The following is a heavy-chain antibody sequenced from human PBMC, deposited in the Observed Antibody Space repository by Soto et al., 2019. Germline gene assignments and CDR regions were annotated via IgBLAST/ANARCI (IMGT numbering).Heavy chain of an antibody. V-gene: IGHV1-69*01. CDR2: IIPIPGTA. Sequence: QVQLVQSGAEVKKPGSSVKVSCKASGGTFSSYAISWVRQAPGQGLEWMGGIIPIPGTANYAQKFKGRVTITADESTSTASMELSSLRSEDTAVYYCARSQGSSTSLEIYYYYYYGMDVWGQGTTVTVSS. CDR3: ARSQGSSTSLEIYYYYYYGMDV. CDR1: GGTFSSYA. D-gene: IGHD2-2*01. J-gene: IGHJ6*02.